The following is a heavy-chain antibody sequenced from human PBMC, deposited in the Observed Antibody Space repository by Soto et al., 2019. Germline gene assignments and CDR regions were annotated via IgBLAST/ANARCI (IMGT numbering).Heavy chain of an antibody. J-gene: IGHJ6*02. CDR2: ISYDGSNK. V-gene: IGHV3-30*18. CDR1: GFTFSSYG. Sequence: GGSLRLSCAASGFTFSSYGMHWVRQAPGKGLEWVAVISYDGSNKYYADSVKGRFTISRDNSKNTLYLQMNSLRAEDTAVYYFAKDGCGGDCYIPGYYYYGMDVWGQGTTVTVSS. CDR3: AKDGCGGDCYIPGYYYYGMDV. D-gene: IGHD2-21*02.